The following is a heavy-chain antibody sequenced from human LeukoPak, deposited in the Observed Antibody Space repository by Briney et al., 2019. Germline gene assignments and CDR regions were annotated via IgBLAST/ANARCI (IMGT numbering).Heavy chain of an antibody. V-gene: IGHV1-69*13. CDR2: IIPIFGTA. D-gene: IGHD3-10*01. CDR3: ARGHYYGSGSYPEGPFDY. J-gene: IGHJ4*02. CDR1: GGTVSSYA. Sequence: SVKVSCKASGGTVSSYAISWVRQAPGQGLEWMGGIIPIFGTANYAQKFQRRVTITADESTSTAYMELSSLRSEDTAVYYCARGHYYGSGSYPEGPFDYWGQGTLVTVSS.